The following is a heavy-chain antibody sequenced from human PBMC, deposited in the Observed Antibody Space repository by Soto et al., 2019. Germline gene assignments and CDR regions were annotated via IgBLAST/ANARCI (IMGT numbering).Heavy chain of an antibody. J-gene: IGHJ4*02. V-gene: IGHV5-51*01. D-gene: IGHD4-17*01. CDR2: IYPGDSDT. CDR3: ARQGGMTTVVTPRWVLGY. CDR1: GYSFTSYW. Sequence: PVGSLNLSCKGSGYSFTSYWICWVRQMPGKGLEWMGIIYPGDSDTRYSPSFQGQVTISADKSISTAYLQWSSLKASDTAMYYCARQGGMTTVVTPRWVLGYWGQGTLVTVSS.